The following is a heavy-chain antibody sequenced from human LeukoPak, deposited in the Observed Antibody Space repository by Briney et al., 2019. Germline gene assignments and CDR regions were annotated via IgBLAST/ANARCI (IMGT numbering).Heavy chain of an antibody. D-gene: IGHD6-13*01. V-gene: IGHV1-8*01. CDR2: MNPNSGNT. CDR1: GYTFTSYD. CDR3: AREDIAAAGPRGYYFDY. Sequence: GASVKVSCKASGYTFTSYDVNWVRQATGQGLEWMGWMNPNSGNTGYAQKFQGRVTMTRNTSISTAYMELSSLRSEDTAVYYCAREDIAAAGPRGYYFDYWGQGTLVTVSS. J-gene: IGHJ4*02.